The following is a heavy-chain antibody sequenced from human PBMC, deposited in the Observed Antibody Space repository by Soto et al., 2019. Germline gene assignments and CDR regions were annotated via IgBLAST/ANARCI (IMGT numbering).Heavy chain of an antibody. J-gene: IGHJ6*02. CDR3: ARDLGSNYGYYYGMDV. CDR1: GGYISSYY. Sequence: SETLSLTCTVSGGYISSYYWSWIRQPPGKGLEWIGYIYYSGSTNYNPSLKSRVTISVDTSKNQFSLKLSSVTAADTAVYYCARDLGSNYGYYYGMDVWGQGTTVTVSS. CDR2: IYYSGST. D-gene: IGHD4-4*01. V-gene: IGHV4-59*01.